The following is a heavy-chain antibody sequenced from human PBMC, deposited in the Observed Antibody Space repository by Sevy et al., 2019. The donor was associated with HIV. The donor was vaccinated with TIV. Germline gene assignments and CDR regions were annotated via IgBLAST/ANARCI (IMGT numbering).Heavy chain of an antibody. CDR2: ISYDGSNK. D-gene: IGHD3-3*01. CDR1: GFTFSSYA. Sequence: GGSLRLSCAASGFTFSSYAMHWVRQAPGKGLEWVAVISYDGSNKYYADSVKGRFTISRDNAKNTLKLQMNSLRAEDTAVYDCAKARHGGGFWSGYYVDLQDYYYGMDVWGQGTTVTVSS. V-gene: IGHV3-30-3*01. J-gene: IGHJ6*02. CDR3: AKARHGGGFWSGYYVDLQDYYYGMDV.